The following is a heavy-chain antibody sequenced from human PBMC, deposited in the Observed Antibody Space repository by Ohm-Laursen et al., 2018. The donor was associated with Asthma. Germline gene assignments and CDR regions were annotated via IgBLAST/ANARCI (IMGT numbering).Heavy chain of an antibody. CDR3: ARDQGYCSSTSCLYYYYYGMDV. Sequence: GASVKVSCKASGYTFTSYDINWVRQATGQGLEWMGWMNPNSGNTGYAQKFQGRVTMTRNTSISTAYMELRSLRSDDTAVYYCARDQGYCSSTSCLYYYYYGMDVWGQGTTVTVSS. CDR2: MNPNSGNT. CDR1: GYTFTSYD. V-gene: IGHV1-8*01. J-gene: IGHJ6*02. D-gene: IGHD2-2*01.